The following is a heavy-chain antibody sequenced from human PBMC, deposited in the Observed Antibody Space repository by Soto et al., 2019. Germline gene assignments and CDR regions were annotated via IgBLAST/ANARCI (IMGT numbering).Heavy chain of an antibody. CDR1: GFTFSSYA. J-gene: IGHJ4*02. D-gene: IGHD1-1*01. CDR3: AKDLGWNDVTSPERDY. V-gene: IGHV3-23*01. Sequence: GGSLRLSCAASGFTFSSYAMSWVRQAPGKGLEWVSAISGSGGSTYYADSVKGRFTISRDNSKNTLYLQMNSLRAEDTAVYYCAKDLGWNDVTSPERDYWGQGTLVTVSS. CDR2: ISGSGGST.